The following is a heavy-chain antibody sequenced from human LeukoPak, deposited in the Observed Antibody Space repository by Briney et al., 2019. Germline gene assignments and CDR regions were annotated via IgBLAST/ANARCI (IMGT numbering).Heavy chain of an antibody. CDR3: ARDKYNWNDGYFDY. D-gene: IGHD1-20*01. V-gene: IGHV4-59*01. CDR1: GDSTSNYY. Sequence: SETLSLTCTVSGDSTSNYYWSWIRQPPGKGLEWIGYIYYNGSTNYNPSLKSRVTISIDTSKNQFSLKLSSVTAADTAVYYCARDKYNWNDGYFDYWGQGSLVTVSS. J-gene: IGHJ4*02. CDR2: IYYNGST.